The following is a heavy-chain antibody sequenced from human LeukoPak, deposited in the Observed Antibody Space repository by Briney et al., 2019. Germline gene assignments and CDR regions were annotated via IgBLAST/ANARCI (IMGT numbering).Heavy chain of an antibody. CDR2: IYTSGST. J-gene: IGHJ4*02. CDR1: GGSISSYY. V-gene: IGHV4-4*07. D-gene: IGHD5-12*01. Sequence: SETLSLTCTVSGGSISSYYWSWIRQPAGKGLEWIGRIYTSGSTNYNPSLKSRVTMSVDTSKNQFSLKLSSVTAADTAVYYCASGTGVVVATTRFDYWGQGTLVTVSS. CDR3: ASGTGVVVATTRFDY.